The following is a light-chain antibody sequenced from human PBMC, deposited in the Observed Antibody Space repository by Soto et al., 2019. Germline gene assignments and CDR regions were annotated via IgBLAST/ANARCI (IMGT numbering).Light chain of an antibody. CDR1: HNVTGRF. V-gene: IGKV3-20*01. Sequence: IVLTQSPGTLSLSPGESATLSCRASHNVTGRFLAWFHHKPGHSPRLLLYGASRRATGIPERFSGDGSGTEFTLPISRLLPADFAIYYCQQYDDSSPTFGGGTKVEIK. CDR2: GAS. J-gene: IGKJ4*01. CDR3: QQYDDSSPT.